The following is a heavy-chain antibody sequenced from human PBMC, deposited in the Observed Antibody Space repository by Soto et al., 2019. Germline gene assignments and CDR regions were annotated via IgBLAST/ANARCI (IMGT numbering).Heavy chain of an antibody. CDR1: GFTFSSYA. D-gene: IGHD3-3*01. CDR2: ISGSGGST. V-gene: IGHV3-23*01. J-gene: IGHJ6*02. Sequence: GGSLRLSCAASGFTFSSYAMSWVRQAPGKGLEWVSAISGSGGSTYYADSVKGRFTISRDNSKNTLYLQMNSLRAEDTAVYYCAKEATSRGTSWNGYETCSRGSGGYDGMDVWGQGTMVTVSS. CDR3: AKEATSRGTSWNGYETCSRGSGGYDGMDV.